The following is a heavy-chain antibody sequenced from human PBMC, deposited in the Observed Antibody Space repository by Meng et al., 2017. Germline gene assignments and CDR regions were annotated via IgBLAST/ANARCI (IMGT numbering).Heavy chain of an antibody. D-gene: IGHD2-15*01. J-gene: IGHJ4*02. CDR3: ARDCSGGSCYSIGV. V-gene: IGHV4-61*01. CDR2: IYYSGST. Sequence: QAPLTESGPGLVRPSDPLPLTCTVSGGSVSSGSYYWSWIRQPPGKGLEWIGYIYYSGSTNYNPSLKSRVTISVDTSKNQFSLKLSSVTAADTAVYYCARDCSGGSCYSIGVWGQGTLVTVSS. CDR1: GGSVSSGSYY.